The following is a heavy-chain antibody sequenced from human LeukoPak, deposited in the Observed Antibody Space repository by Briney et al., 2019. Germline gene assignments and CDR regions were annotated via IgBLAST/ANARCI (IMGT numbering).Heavy chain of an antibody. D-gene: IGHD2-21*01. CDR2: VLYDGSNK. CDR1: GFTFTRYT. J-gene: IGHJ4*02. Sequence: GRSLRLSCAASGFTFTRYTMHWVRQAPVKGLEWVAVVLYDGSNKYYADSVKGRFTLSRDNSKNTLSLQMNTLRADDTAVYYCVRDNYGGILDFWGQGTLVTVSS. V-gene: IGHV3-30*04. CDR3: VRDNYGGILDF.